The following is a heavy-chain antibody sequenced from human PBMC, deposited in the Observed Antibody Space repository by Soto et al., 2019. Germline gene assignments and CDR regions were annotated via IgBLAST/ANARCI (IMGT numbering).Heavy chain of an antibody. D-gene: IGHD3-22*01. J-gene: IGHJ4*02. V-gene: IGHV4-31*03. CDR2: IYYSGST. CDR3: ARSASYYYDSSGYAPGY. CDR1: GGSISSGGYY. Sequence: PSETLSLTCTVSGGSISSGGYYWSWIRQHPGKGLEWIGYIYYSGSTYYNPSLKSRVTISVDTSKNQFSLKLSSVTAADTAVYYCARSASYYYDSSGYAPGYWGQGTLVTVSS.